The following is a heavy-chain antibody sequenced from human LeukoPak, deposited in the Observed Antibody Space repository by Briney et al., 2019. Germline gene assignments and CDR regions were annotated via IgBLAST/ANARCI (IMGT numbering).Heavy chain of an antibody. J-gene: IGHJ2*01. CDR1: GGSISSYF. CDR2: IYYSGNA. D-gene: IGHD3-22*01. CDR3: ARLTVTWYFDL. V-gene: IGHV4-59*08. Sequence: PSETLSLTCTVSGGSISSYFWSWIRQAPGKGLEWVAYIYYSGNANYNPSLKSRVTVSIDTSKKQLSLKLSSVTAADTAIYYCARLTVTWYFDLWGPGTLLTVSS.